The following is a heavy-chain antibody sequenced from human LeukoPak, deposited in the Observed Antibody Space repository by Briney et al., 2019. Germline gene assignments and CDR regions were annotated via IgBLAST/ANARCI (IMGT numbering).Heavy chain of an antibody. CDR2: ISGSGGNT. D-gene: IGHD1-26*01. Sequence: PGGSLRLSCAASGFTFSSYAMSWVRQAPGKGLEWVSSISGSGGNTYHADSVKGRFTISRDNSKNTLYLQMNSLRAEDTAVYYCAKDLLSGSYLFDYWGQGTLVTVSS. V-gene: IGHV3-23*01. CDR3: AKDLLSGSYLFDY. CDR1: GFTFSSYA. J-gene: IGHJ4*02.